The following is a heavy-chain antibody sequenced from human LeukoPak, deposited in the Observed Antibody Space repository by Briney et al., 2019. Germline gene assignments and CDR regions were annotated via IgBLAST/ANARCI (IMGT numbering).Heavy chain of an antibody. V-gene: IGHV3-21*01. J-gene: IGHJ4*02. CDR3: AKVQGMTTVVTQGFDY. D-gene: IGHD4-23*01. CDR2: ISSSSSYI. CDR1: GFTFSSYS. Sequence: GGSLRLSCAASGFTFSSYSMNWVRQAPGKGLEWVSSISSSSSYIYYADSVKGRFTISRDNSKNTLYLQMNSLRAEDTAVYYCAKVQGMTTVVTQGFDYWGQGTLVTVSS.